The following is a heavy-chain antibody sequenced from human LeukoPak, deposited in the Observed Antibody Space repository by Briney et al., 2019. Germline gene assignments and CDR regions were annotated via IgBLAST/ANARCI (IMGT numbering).Heavy chain of an antibody. J-gene: IGHJ4*02. CDR3: ARMLLWFGELARYFDY. CDR1: GYTFTGYY. D-gene: IGHD3-10*01. CDR2: INPNSGGT. V-gene: IGHV1-2*02. Sequence: ASVKVSCKASGYTFTGYYMHWVRQAPGQGLEWMGWINPNSGGTNCAQKFQGRVTMTRDTSISTAYMELSRLRSDDTAVYYCARMLLWFGELARYFDYWGQGTLVTVSS.